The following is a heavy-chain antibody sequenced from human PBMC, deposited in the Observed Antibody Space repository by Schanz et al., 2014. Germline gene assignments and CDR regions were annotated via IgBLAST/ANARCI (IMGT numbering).Heavy chain of an antibody. V-gene: IGHV4-59*11. D-gene: IGHD3-16*01. CDR3: ARDALGGPHNWFDP. CDR1: GGSISSHF. Sequence: QVQLQESGPGLVKPSETLSLTCTVSGGSISSHFWSWIRQPPGKGLEWIGYMYHSGSSNYNPSLKSRVTISVSTSKTQFSLKLSSVTAADTAVYYCARDALGGPHNWFDPWGQGTLVSVSS. J-gene: IGHJ5*02. CDR2: MYHSGSS.